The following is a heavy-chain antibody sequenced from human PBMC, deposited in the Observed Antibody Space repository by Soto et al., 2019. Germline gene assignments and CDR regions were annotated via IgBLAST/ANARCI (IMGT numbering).Heavy chain of an antibody. D-gene: IGHD2-15*01. Sequence: GGALRLSCAASGFTFSSYEMNWVRQAPGKGLEWVSYISSSGSTIYYADSVKGRFTISRDNAKNSLYLQMNSLRAEDTAVYYCARAHCSGGSCYSDDAFDISGHATMVTVSS. CDR1: GFTFSSYE. J-gene: IGHJ3*02. CDR2: ISSSGSTI. CDR3: ARAHCSGGSCYSDDAFDI. V-gene: IGHV3-48*03.